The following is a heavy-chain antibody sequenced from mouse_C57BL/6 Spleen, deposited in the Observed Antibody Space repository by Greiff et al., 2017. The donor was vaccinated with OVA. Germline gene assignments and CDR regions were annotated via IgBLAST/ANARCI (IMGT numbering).Heavy chain of an antibody. CDR2: IYPSDSET. CDR3: ATNSAMDY. Sequence: QVQLQQPGAELVRPGSSVKLSCKASGYTFTSYWMDWVKQRPGQGLEWIGNIYPSDSETHYNQKFKDKATLTVDKSSRTAYMQLSSLTSEDSAVYYCATNSAMDYWGQGTSVTVSS. V-gene: IGHV1-61*01. CDR1: GYTFTSYW. J-gene: IGHJ4*01.